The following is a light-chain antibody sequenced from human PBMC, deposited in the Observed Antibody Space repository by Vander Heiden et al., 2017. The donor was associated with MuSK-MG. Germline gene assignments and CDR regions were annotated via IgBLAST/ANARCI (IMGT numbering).Light chain of an antibody. J-gene: IGKJ5*01. CDR2: GAS. CDR3: QQYGDSPIT. Sequence: DIVLTQSPDSLSLSPGDAATLSCRASQSVSRKYLAWYQQRPGQAPRLLISGASDRATGIPERFTGSGSGTDFSLTIRSLAPEDFAVYYCQQYGDSPITFGQGTRL. CDR1: QSVSRKY. V-gene: IGKV3-20*01.